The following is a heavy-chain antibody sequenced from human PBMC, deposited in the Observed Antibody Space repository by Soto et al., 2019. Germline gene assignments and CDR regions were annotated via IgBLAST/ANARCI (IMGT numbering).Heavy chain of an antibody. CDR3: AHRPWYAFEP. CDR1: GFSLSTTGMG. D-gene: IGHD6-13*01. Sequence: QITLKESGPTLVKPTQTLTLTCTFSGFSLSTTGMGVGWIRQPPGKALEWLALIYWDGEKRYSPSLKSRLTITKDNHKNQVVLKMTNMEPVEKDTSYCAHRPWYAFEPWGQGILVTVSS. J-gene: IGHJ5*02. CDR2: IYWDGEK. V-gene: IGHV2-5*02.